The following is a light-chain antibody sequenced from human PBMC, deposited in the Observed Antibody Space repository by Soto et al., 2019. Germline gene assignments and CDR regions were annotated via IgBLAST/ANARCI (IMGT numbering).Light chain of an antibody. CDR1: SGHSSFI. Sequence: QPVLTQSSSASASLGSSVTLTCTLSSGHSSFIIAWHQQYPGKAPRYLMELEGSGSYNKGSGVPDRFSGSSSGADRYLTISNLQFEDEADYYCETWDNNAGVFGGGTQLTVL. CDR3: ETWDNNAGV. V-gene: IGLV4-60*02. CDR2: LEGSGSY. J-gene: IGLJ3*02.